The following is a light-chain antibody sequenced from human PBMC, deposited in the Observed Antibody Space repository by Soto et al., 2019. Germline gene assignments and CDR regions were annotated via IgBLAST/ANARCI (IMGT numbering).Light chain of an antibody. CDR2: KAS. Sequence: DIQMTQSPSTLAASVGDRVTITCRASQSISTWLAWYQQKPGKAPNLLIYKASNLESGVPSRFSGSGSGTEFTLIISGLQRYDFATYYCQQYETYYTFGQGTKLEI. CDR3: QQYETYYT. V-gene: IGKV1-5*03. J-gene: IGKJ2*01. CDR1: QSISTW.